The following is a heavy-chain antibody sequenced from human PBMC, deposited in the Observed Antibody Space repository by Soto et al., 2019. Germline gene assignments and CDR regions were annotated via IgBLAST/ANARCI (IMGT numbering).Heavy chain of an antibody. V-gene: IGHV4-39*01. Sequence: PAETLSLTCTVSGGSISSTSYHWGWIRQPPGKRLELIGSIFFTGSTYYNPSLKSRATIYVDTSKYQFSLKLRSVTAADTALYYCARLDGSSDNDSYYGMHXWGQGTTLTVS. CDR3: ARLDGSSDNDSYYGMHX. CDR1: GGSISSTSYH. CDR2: IFFTGST. J-gene: IGHJ6*02. D-gene: IGHD6-6*01.